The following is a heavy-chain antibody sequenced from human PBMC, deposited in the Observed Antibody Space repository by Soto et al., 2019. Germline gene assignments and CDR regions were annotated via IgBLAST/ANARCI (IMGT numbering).Heavy chain of an antibody. Sequence: ASVKVSCKASGYTFTTYGLSWVRQAPGQGLEWMGWVSTYNGNTNYAQKLQGRVTMTTDTSTSTAYMELRSLRSDDTAVYYCARTTYYSGSGIDYWGQGTLVTVS. J-gene: IGHJ4*02. D-gene: IGHD3-10*01. V-gene: IGHV1-18*01. CDR1: GYTFTTYG. CDR2: VSTYNGNT. CDR3: ARTTYYSGSGIDY.